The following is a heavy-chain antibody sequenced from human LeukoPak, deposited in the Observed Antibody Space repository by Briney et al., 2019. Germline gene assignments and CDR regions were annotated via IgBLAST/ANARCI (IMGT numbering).Heavy chain of an antibody. D-gene: IGHD2-21*02. J-gene: IGHJ4*02. Sequence: PGGSLRLSCAASGFTFSNAWMSWVRQAPGKGLEWIGRIKSKSDDGTTAYAAPVKGRFTISRDDSKNRPYLQMSSLKTKDTALYYCTTGGLTVDYWGQGTLVTVSS. CDR2: IKSKSDDGTT. CDR1: GFTFSNAW. V-gene: IGHV3-15*01. CDR3: TTGGLTVDY.